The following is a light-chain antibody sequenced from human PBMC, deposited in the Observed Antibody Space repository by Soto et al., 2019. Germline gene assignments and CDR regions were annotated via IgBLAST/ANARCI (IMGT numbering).Light chain of an antibody. Sequence: IVLTQSPGTLSLSPWERVTLSCRASQSVSSNFLAWYQQKPGQAPRLLIYGASNRAAGIPDRFSGSGSGTEFTLTITSLQSEDFAVYYCQQYNNWPFITFGQGTRLEIK. CDR3: QQYNNWPFIT. CDR2: GAS. V-gene: IGKV3D-15*01. J-gene: IGKJ5*01. CDR1: QSVSSN.